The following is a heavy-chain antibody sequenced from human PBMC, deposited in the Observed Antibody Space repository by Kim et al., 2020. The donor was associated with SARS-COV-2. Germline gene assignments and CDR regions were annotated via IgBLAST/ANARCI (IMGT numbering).Heavy chain of an antibody. CDR1: GYTLSDFP. Sequence: ASVKVSCKASGYTLSDFPLHWLRQAPGQGLEWMGWINALYGQSKYSHHFQDRVSITRDTSATTAYMELSSLTSEDTAVYFCAREFLTGTSLQAFDLWGQG. CDR2: INALYGQS. CDR3: AREFLTGTSLQAFDL. V-gene: IGHV1-3*01. D-gene: IGHD1-1*01. J-gene: IGHJ4*02.